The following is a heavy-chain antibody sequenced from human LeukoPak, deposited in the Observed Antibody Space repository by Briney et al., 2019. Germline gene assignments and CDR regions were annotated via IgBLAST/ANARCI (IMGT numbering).Heavy chain of an antibody. V-gene: IGHV3-53*01. Sequence: PGGSLRLSCAASGFTVRSNYMNWVRQAPGKGLEWVSVIYSGGSTYYADSVKGRFTISRDNSKNTLYLQMNSLRAEDTAVYYCAREPYGGNLYYFDYWGQGTLVTVSS. D-gene: IGHD4-23*01. CDR3: AREPYGGNLYYFDY. CDR2: IYSGGST. CDR1: GFTVRSNY. J-gene: IGHJ4*02.